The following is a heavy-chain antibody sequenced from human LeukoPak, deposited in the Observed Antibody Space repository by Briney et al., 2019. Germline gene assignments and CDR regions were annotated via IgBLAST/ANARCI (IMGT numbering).Heavy chain of an antibody. V-gene: IGHV1-8*02. CDR1: GGTFSSYA. Sequence: ASVKVSCKASGGTFSSYAISWVRQAPGQGLEWMGWINPHSGKTGYAQKFQGRVTMTTDTSASTAYMELSSLRSEDTAVYYCATHSSGYYYVNPLWQHWGQGTLVTVSS. J-gene: IGHJ1*01. CDR2: INPHSGKT. D-gene: IGHD3-22*01. CDR3: ATHSSGYYYVNPLWQH.